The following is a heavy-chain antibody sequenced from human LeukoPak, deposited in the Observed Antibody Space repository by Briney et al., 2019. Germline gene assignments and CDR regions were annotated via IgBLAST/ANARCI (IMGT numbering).Heavy chain of an antibody. V-gene: IGHV3-53*01. Sequence: PGGSLRLSCAASGLTFSNYAMNWVRQAPGKGLEWVSVIYSGGITYYADSVKGRFTISRDNSKNTLYLQMNTLRAEDTAVYYCARGVEYSGSYYHAFDIWGQGTLVTVSS. D-gene: IGHD1-26*01. CDR2: IYSGGIT. J-gene: IGHJ3*02. CDR1: GLTFSNYA. CDR3: ARGVEYSGSYYHAFDI.